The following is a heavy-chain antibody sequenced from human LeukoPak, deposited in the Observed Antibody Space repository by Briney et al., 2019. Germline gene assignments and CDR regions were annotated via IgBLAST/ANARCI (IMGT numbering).Heavy chain of an antibody. CDR2: ISWNSGSI. CDR1: GFTFDDYA. V-gene: IGHV3-9*01. Sequence: GGSLRLSCAASGFTFDDYAMRWVRQAPGKGLEWVSGISWNSGSIGYADSVKGRFTISRDNAKNSLYLQMNSLRAEDTALYYCAKDKDSSGYNFDYWGQGTLVTVSS. CDR3: AKDKDSSGYNFDY. J-gene: IGHJ4*02. D-gene: IGHD3-22*01.